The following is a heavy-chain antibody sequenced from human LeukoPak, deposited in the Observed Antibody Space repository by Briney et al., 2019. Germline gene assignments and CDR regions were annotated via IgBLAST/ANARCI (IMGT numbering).Heavy chain of an antibody. CDR2: VNGNGGST. Sequence: GGSLRLSCAASGFTFSDYYMSWVRQAPGKGLEWVSGVNGNGGSTYNADSVKGRFTISRDNSKNTLYLQMNSLRAEDTAVYYCAKGGLVHPLHIWGQGTMVTVSS. J-gene: IGHJ3*02. V-gene: IGHV3-23*01. D-gene: IGHD3/OR15-3a*01. CDR1: GFTFSDYY. CDR3: AKGGLVHPLHI.